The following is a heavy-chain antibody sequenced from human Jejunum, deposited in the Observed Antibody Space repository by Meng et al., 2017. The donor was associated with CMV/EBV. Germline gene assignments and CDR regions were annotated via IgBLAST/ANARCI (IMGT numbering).Heavy chain of an antibody. CDR2: ITSRGTA. CDR1: GFPVSSYE. CDR3: ARVGVGTTHGPGW. J-gene: IGHJ4*02. D-gene: IGHD1-1*01. Sequence: ASGFPVSSYEMDWVRQAPGKGLEWVAHITSRGTAYYADSVKGRFTISRDNPKSSVYLQMDSLRVDDAGVYYCARVGVGTTHGPGWWGQGTPVTVSS. V-gene: IGHV3-48*03.